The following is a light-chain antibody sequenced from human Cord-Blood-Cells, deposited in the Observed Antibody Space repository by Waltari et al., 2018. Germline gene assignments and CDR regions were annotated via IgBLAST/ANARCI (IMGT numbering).Light chain of an antibody. CDR3: CSYAGSSTFYVV. CDR1: SSDVGSYNL. V-gene: IGLV2-23*02. Sequence: QSALTQPASVSGSPGQSITISCTGTSSDVGSYNLVSWYQQHPGKAPKLMIYEVSQRPSGVFNRFSGAKSGNTASLTISGLQAEDEADYYCCSYAGSSTFYVVVGGGTKLTVL. CDR2: EVS. J-gene: IGLJ2*01.